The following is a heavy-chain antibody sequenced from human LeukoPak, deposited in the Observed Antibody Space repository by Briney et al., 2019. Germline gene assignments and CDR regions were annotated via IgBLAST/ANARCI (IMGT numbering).Heavy chain of an antibody. CDR1: GFTFSSYG. CDR2: IRYDGSNK. CDR3: AKGTLGYCSGGSCYSGY. D-gene: IGHD2-15*01. J-gene: IGHJ4*02. Sequence: GGSLRLSCAASGFTFSSYGMHWVRQAPGKGLEWVAFIRYDGSNKYYADSVKGRFTISRDNSKNTLYLQMSSLRAEDTAVYYCAKGTLGYCSGGSCYSGYWGQGTLVTVSS. V-gene: IGHV3-30*02.